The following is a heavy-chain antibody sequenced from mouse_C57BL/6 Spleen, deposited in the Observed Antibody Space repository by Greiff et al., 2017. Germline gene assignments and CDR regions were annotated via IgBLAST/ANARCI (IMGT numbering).Heavy chain of an antibody. Sequence: ELQLVESGGGLVQPGGSLSLSCAASGFTFTAYYMSWVRQPPGKALEWLGFIRNKANGYTTEYSASVKGRFTISRDNSQSILYLQMNALRAEDSATYYCARYEQLRLLPYAMDYWGQGTSVTVSS. J-gene: IGHJ4*01. CDR2: IRNKANGYTT. V-gene: IGHV7-3*01. CDR1: GFTFTAYY. CDR3: ARYEQLRLLPYAMDY. D-gene: IGHD3-2*02.